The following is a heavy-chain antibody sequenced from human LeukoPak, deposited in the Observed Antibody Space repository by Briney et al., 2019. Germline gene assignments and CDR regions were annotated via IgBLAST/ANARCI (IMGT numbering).Heavy chain of an antibody. J-gene: IGHJ4*02. CDR2: IYYSGST. V-gene: IGHV4-39*01. D-gene: IGHD3-9*01. Sequence: SETLSLTCTVSGGSISTSGFYWGWIRQPPGTGLEWIGTIYYSGSTYYNPSLKSRVTISVDTSKNQFSLKLSSVTAADTAVYYCASLGGALAGYYFDYWGQGTLVIVSS. CDR1: GGSISTSGFY. CDR3: ASLGGALAGYYFDY.